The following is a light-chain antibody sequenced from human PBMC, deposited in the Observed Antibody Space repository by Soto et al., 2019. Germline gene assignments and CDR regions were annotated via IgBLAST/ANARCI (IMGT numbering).Light chain of an antibody. Sequence: AIRMTQSPSSLSASTGDRVTITCRASQDVSGYVAWYQQKPGKPPRPLIYAASTLQTGVPSRFSGSGSGTDFTLTITCLQSEDYATYYCQQYSSHATFGQGTKVDIK. J-gene: IGKJ1*01. CDR2: AAS. V-gene: IGKV1-8*01. CDR3: QQYSSHAT. CDR1: QDVSGY.